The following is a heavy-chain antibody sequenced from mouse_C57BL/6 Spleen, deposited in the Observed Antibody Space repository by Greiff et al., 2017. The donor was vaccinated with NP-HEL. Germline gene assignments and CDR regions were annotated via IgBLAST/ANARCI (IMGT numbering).Heavy chain of an antibody. D-gene: IGHD2-4*01. J-gene: IGHJ3*01. Sequence: QVQLQQPGAELVRPGTSVKLSCKASGYTFTSYWMHWVKQRPGQGLEWIGVIDPGCGGTNYNEKFKGKATLTADNSSSTAYMQLSSLTSEDSAVYFCARDYYDYDEGFAYWGQGTLVTVSA. V-gene: IGHV1-59*01. CDR2: IDPGCGGT. CDR3: ARDYYDYDEGFAY. CDR1: GYTFTSYW.